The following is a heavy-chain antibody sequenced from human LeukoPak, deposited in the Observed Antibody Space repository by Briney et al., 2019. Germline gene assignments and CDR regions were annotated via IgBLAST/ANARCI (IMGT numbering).Heavy chain of an antibody. CDR3: ARGPWKDGYKWDDAFDI. D-gene: IGHD5-24*01. Sequence: GGSLRLSCAASGFTFSSYDMHWVRQAPGKGLEWVAVISYDGSNKYYADSVKGRFTISRDNSKNTLYLQMNSLRAEDTAVYYCARGPWKDGYKWDDAFDIWGQGTMVTVSS. V-gene: IGHV3-30-3*01. CDR1: GFTFSSYD. CDR2: ISYDGSNK. J-gene: IGHJ3*02.